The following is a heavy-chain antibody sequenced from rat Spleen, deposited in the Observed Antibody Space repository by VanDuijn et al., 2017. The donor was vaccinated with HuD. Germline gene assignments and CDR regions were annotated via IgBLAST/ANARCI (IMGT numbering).Heavy chain of an antibody. CDR2: ISFDGGST. J-gene: IGHJ2*01. CDR3: TRDSRRVPYYFDY. D-gene: IGHD1-11*01. V-gene: IGHV5-20*01. Sequence: EVQLVKSDGGLVQPGRSLKLSCAASGFTFSDYYMAWVRQAPTKGLEWVATISFDGGSTYYPDSVKGRFTISRDNAKSTLYLQMNSLRSEDTATYYCTRDSRRVPYYFDYWGQGVMVTVSS. CDR1: GFTFSDYY.